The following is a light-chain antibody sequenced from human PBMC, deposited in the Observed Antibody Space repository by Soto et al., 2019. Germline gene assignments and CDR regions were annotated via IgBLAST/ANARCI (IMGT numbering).Light chain of an antibody. J-gene: IGLJ2*01. CDR1: SSDVGGYNY. CDR3: SSYTSSSVV. V-gene: IGLV2-14*01. CDR2: DVS. Sequence: QSVLTQPASVSGSPGQSITISCTGTSSDVGGYNYVSWYQQHPGKAPKLMIYDVSNRPSGVSNRFSGSKSGNTASLTISGLQAEDEDDYYCSSYTSSSVVVGGGTKLTVL.